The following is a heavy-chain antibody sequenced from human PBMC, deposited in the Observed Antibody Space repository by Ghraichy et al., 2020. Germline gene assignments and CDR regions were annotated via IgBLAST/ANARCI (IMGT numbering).Heavy chain of an antibody. V-gene: IGHV3-74*01. D-gene: IGHD2-15*01. J-gene: IGHJ5*02. Sequence: GGSLRLSCAASRFTFSGYWMHWVRQAPGKGLMWVSRINSDGSSATYADSVKGRFTVSRDNAKNTLYLQMNSLRAEDTAVYYCARDLLYCSGSTCYSDSWRWFDPWGQGTLVTVSS. CDR3: ARDLLYCSGSTCYSDSWRWFDP. CDR1: RFTFSGYW. CDR2: INSDGSSA.